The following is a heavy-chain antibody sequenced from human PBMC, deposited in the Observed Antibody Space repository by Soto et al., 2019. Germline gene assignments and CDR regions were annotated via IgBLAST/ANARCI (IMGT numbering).Heavy chain of an antibody. CDR3: ASVYAYYGSGSYDYFDY. J-gene: IGHJ4*02. Sequence: QVQLVQSGAEVKKPGSSVKVSCKASGGTLSSYTISWVRQAPGQGLEWMGRIIPILGIANYAQKFQGRVTITADKSTRTAYMELSSLRSEDTAVYYCASVYAYYGSGSYDYFDYWGQGTLVTVSS. CDR2: IIPILGIA. V-gene: IGHV1-69*02. D-gene: IGHD3-10*01. CDR1: GGTLSSYT.